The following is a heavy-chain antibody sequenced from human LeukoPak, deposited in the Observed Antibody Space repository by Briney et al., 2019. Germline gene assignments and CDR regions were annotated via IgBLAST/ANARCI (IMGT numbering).Heavy chain of an antibody. CDR1: GGSISSYC. J-gene: IGHJ3*02. Sequence: SETLSLTCTVSGGSISSYCWSWIRQPPGKGLEWIGYIYYSGSTNYNPSLKSRVTISVDTSKNQFSLKLSSVTAADTAVYYCARDAGAYCGGDCYSGAFDIWGQGTMVTVSS. D-gene: IGHD2-21*02. V-gene: IGHV4-59*01. CDR3: ARDAGAYCGGDCYSGAFDI. CDR2: IYYSGST.